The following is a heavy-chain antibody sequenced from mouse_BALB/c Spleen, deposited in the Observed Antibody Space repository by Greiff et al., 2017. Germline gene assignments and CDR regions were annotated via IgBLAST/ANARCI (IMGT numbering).Heavy chain of an antibody. D-gene: IGHD2-13*01. CDR2: IRSKSNNYAT. J-gene: IGHJ4*01. CDR1: GFTFNTYA. CDR3: VRQGEGGYYAMDY. V-gene: IGHV10-1*02. Sequence: EVQVVESGGGLVQPKGSLKLSCAASGFTFNTYAMNWVRQAPGKGLEWVARIRSKSNNYATYYADSVKDRFTISRDDSQSMLYLQMNNLKTEDTAMYYCVRQGEGGYYAMDYWGQGTSVTVSS.